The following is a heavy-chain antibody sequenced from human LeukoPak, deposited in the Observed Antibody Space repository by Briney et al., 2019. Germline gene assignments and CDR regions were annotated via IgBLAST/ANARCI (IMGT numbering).Heavy chain of an antibody. D-gene: IGHD5-24*01. CDR3: ARDSRDGYN. J-gene: IGHJ4*02. Sequence: GGSLRLSCAASGFTFSSYAMSWVRQAPGKGLEYVSAISSNGGSTYYANSVKGRFTISRDNSKNTLYLQMGSLRAEDMAVYYCARDSRDGYNWGQGTLVTVSS. CDR1: GFTFSSYA. V-gene: IGHV3-64*01. CDR2: ISSNGGST.